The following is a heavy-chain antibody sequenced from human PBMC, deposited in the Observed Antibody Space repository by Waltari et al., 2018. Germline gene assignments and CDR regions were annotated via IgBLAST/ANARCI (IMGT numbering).Heavy chain of an antibody. V-gene: IGHV4-38-2*02. CDR1: GYSISSGYY. CDR2: LYHRGTT. J-gene: IGHJ4*02. Sequence: QVQLQESGPGLVKPSETLSLTCAVSGYSISSGYYWGWIRQPPGKGLEWIGRLYHRGTTYYNPSLKSRVTISVDTSKNQFSRKLSSVTAADTAVYYCARDWRTMVGLFDYWGQGTLVTVSS. D-gene: IGHD3-10*01. CDR3: ARDWRTMVGLFDY.